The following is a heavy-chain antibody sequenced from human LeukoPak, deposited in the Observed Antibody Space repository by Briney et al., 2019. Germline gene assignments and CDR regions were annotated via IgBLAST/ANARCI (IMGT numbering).Heavy chain of an antibody. J-gene: IGHJ4*02. CDR2: ISGNGGYT. D-gene: IGHD6-19*01. CDR1: GFTFSSYA. Sequence: GGSLRLSCAASGFTFSSYAMSWVRQAPGKGLEWVSSISGNGGYTYYADSVKGRFTISRDNSKNTLYLQMNSLRAEDTAVYYCAKARYSSGWDSFDYWGQGTLVIVSS. V-gene: IGHV3-23*01. CDR3: AKARYSSGWDSFDY.